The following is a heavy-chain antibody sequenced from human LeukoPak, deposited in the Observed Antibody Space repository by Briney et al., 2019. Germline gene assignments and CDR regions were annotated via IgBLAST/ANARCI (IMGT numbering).Heavy chain of an antibody. CDR1: GGTFTSYA. CDR2: IIPILGIA. J-gene: IGHJ6*02. Sequence: SVNVSCKASGGTFTSYAISWVRQAPGQGLEWMGRIIPILGIANYAQKFQGRVTITADKSTSTAYMELSSLRSEDTAVYYCARAVAGHYYYYGMDVWGQGTTVTVSS. D-gene: IGHD6-19*01. V-gene: IGHV1-69*04. CDR3: ARAVAGHYYYYGMDV.